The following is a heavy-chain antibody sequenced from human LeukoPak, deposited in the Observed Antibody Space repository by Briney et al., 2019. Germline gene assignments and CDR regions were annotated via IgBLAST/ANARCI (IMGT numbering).Heavy chain of an antibody. V-gene: IGHV3-66*01. CDR3: ARVNDYYGSHFDY. CDR1: GFTVISNY. CDR2: IYSGGST. D-gene: IGHD3-22*01. J-gene: IGHJ4*02. Sequence: PGGSLRLSCAASGFTVISNYMSWVRQAPGKGLEWVSVIYSGGSTNYADSVRGRFTISRDTSKNTLYLQMNSLRGVDTAVYYCARVNDYYGSHFDYWGQGTLVTVSS.